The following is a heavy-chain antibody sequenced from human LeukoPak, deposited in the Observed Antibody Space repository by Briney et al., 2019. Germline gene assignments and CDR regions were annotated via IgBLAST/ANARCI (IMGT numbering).Heavy chain of an antibody. J-gene: IGHJ6*03. D-gene: IGHD3-22*01. CDR3: ARDPAMIVVVITEYYYMDV. V-gene: IGHV1-69*06. CDR2: IIPIFGTA. CDR1: GGTFSSYA. Sequence: WASVKVSCKASGGTFSSYAISWVRQAPGQGLEWMGGIIPIFGTANYAQKFQGRVTITADKSTSTAYMELSSLRSEDTAVYYCARDPAMIVVVITEYYYMDVWGKGTTVTVSS.